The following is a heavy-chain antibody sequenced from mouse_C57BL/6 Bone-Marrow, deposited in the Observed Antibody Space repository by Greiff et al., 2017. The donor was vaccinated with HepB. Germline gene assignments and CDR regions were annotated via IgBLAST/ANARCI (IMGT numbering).Heavy chain of an antibody. V-gene: IGHV1-76*01. D-gene: IGHD1-1*02. CDR1: GYTFTDYY. J-gene: IGHJ2*01. Sequence: QVQLQQSGAELVRPGASVKLSCKASGYTFTDYYINWVKQRPGQGLEWIARIYPGSGNTYYNEKFKGKATLTAEKSSSTAYMQLSSLTSEDSAVYFCARGGYYFYYWGQGTTLTVSS. CDR3: ARGGYYFYY. CDR2: IYPGSGNT.